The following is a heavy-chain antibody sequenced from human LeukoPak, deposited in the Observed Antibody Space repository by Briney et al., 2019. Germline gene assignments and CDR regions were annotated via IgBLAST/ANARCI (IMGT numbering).Heavy chain of an antibody. D-gene: IGHD3-16*01. J-gene: IGHJ1*01. CDR2: IYYRGRT. CDR1: GGSISSYY. V-gene: IGHV4-59*08. Sequence: PSETLSLTCSVSGGSISSYYWSWIQQPPGKGLEWIGYIYYRGRTKYNPSLQSRVTISVDTSRNQFSLRLSSVTAADTAVYYCARQSDDLGYFQHWGQGTLVTVSS. CDR3: ARQSDDLGYFQH.